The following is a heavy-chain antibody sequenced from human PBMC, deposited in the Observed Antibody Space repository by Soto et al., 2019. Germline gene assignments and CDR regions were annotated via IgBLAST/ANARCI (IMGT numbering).Heavy chain of an antibody. Sequence: QVQLVQSGAEVKKPGASVKVSCKASGYTFTSYGISWVRQAPGQGLEWRGRISVYNGNTNYAQKLQGRATMTTDTSTSTAYMELRRLRSDDTAVYYCARVVVALGRWFDPWGQGPLVTVSS. CDR3: ARVVVALGRWFDP. V-gene: IGHV1-18*01. J-gene: IGHJ5*02. CDR2: ISVYNGNT. D-gene: IGHD2-15*01. CDR1: GYTFTSYG.